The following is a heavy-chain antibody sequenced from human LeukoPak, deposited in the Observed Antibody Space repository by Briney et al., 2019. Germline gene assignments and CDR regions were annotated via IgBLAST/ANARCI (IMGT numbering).Heavy chain of an antibody. CDR2: ISTYNGGT. J-gene: IGHJ4*02. CDR1: GYAFIRYP. V-gene: IGHV1-18*01. D-gene: IGHD3-3*01. Sequence: GASVKVSCKASGYAFIRYPIIWVRQAPGQGLGWMGWISTYNGGTTYAQKFQDRVSMTTDTSTGTASMELRSLRSDDTAVYYCARERDTVLAPYFDYWGQGTLVTVSP. CDR3: ARERDTVLAPYFDY.